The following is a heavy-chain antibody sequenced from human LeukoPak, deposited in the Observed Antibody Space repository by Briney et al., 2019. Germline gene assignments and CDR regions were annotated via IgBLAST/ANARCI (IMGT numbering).Heavy chain of an antibody. V-gene: IGHV4-39*01. D-gene: IGHD4-23*01. Sequence: SETLSLTCTVSGGSITSTNYYWGWIRQPPGKGLEWIGSIYYSGSTYYNPSLKSRVTISVDTSKTQFSLKLSSVTAADTAVYYCARPYLRGTVVNNWFDPWGQGTLVTVSS. CDR2: IYYSGST. J-gene: IGHJ5*02. CDR3: ARPYLRGTVVNNWFDP. CDR1: GGSITSTNYY.